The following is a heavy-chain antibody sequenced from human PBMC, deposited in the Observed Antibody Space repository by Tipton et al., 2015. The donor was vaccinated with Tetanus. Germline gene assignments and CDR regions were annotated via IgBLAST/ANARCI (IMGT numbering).Heavy chain of an antibody. CDR2: ISAYNGNT. J-gene: IGHJ3*02. Sequence: QLVQSGVEVKKPGASVKVSCKASGYTFTSYGISWVRQAPGQGLEWMGWISAYNGNTNYAQKLQGRVTMTTDTSTSTAYVELRSLRSDDTAVYYCARDSQDYVRVRRAFDIWGQGTMVTVSS. CDR1: GYTFTSYG. V-gene: IGHV1-18*04. CDR3: ARDSQDYVRVRRAFDI. D-gene: IGHD3-16*01.